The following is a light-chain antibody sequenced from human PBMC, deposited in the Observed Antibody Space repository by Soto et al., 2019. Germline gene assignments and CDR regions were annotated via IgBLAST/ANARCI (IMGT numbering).Light chain of an antibody. Sequence: EIVLTQSPVTLSLSPGERATLSCRASQSVGSNYLAWYQQKPGQAPRLLIYGASSRATGIPDRFSGGGSGTDFTLTISRLEPEDFAVYYCQQYNYSPWTYGQGNKVDIK. CDR2: GAS. CDR1: QSVGSNY. V-gene: IGKV3-20*01. J-gene: IGKJ1*01. CDR3: QQYNYSPWT.